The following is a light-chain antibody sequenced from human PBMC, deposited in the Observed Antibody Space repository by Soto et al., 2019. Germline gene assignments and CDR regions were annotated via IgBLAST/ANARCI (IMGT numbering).Light chain of an antibody. Sequence: QAVVTQPASVSGSPGQSVILSCSGTSGDIGAYDHVAWFQQHPGEVPKLLLRDVTNRPSGVSGRFSGSKSGNTAYLTISGLRPEDEADYYCSSSTHSNTVVFGGGTKLTVL. CDR1: SGDIGAYDH. CDR2: DVT. CDR3: SSSTHSNTVV. J-gene: IGLJ3*02. V-gene: IGLV2-14*03.